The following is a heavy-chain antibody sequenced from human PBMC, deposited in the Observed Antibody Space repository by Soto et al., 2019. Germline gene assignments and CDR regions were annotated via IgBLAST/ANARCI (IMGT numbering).Heavy chain of an antibody. CDR1: GFTFSSYW. V-gene: IGHV3-7*03. CDR3: ARSPYFFRGPLDY. D-gene: IGHD3-9*01. Sequence: GGSLRLSCAASGFTFSSYWMSWVRQAPGKGLEWVANIKQDGSEKYYVDSVKGRFTISRDNAKKSLYLQMNSLRAEDTAVYYCARSPYFFRGPLDYWGQGTLVTVSS. J-gene: IGHJ4*02. CDR2: IKQDGSEK.